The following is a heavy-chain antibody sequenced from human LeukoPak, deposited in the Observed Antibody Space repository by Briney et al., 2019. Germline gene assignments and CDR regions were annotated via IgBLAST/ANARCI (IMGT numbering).Heavy chain of an antibody. J-gene: IGHJ6*02. CDR1: GGSISSYY. Sequence: PSETLSLTRTVSGGSISSYYWSWIRQPAGKGLEWIGRIYTSGSTNYNPSLKSRVTMSVDTSKNQFSLKLSSVTAADTAVYYCARDENYYGSGSPYYYYGMDVWGQGTTVTVSS. CDR3: ARDENYYGSGSPYYYYGMDV. D-gene: IGHD3-10*01. CDR2: IYTSGST. V-gene: IGHV4-4*07.